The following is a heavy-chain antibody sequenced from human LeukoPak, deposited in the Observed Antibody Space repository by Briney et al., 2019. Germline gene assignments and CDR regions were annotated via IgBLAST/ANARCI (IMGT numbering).Heavy chain of an antibody. J-gene: IGHJ4*02. Sequence: ASVKVSCKASGYTFTSYDINWVRQATGQGLEWMGWMNPNSGNTGYAQKFQGRVTMTRNTSISTAYMELSSLRSEDTAVYYCARDRYSSGWYPLGYWGQGTLVTVSS. CDR2: MNPNSGNT. D-gene: IGHD6-19*01. V-gene: IGHV1-8*02. CDR3: ARDRYSSGWYPLGY. CDR1: GYTFTSYD.